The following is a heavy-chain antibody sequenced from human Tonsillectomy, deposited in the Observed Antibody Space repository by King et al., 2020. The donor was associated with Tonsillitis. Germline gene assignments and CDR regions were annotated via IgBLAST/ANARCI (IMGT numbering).Heavy chain of an antibody. Sequence: QLVQSGAEVKKPGESLRISCKGSGYSFTSYWISWVRQMPGKGLEWMGRIDPSDSYTNYSPSFQGHVTISADKSISTAYLQWSSLKASDTAMYYCATLAHDILTGYRSRFDYWGQGTLVTVSS. CDR3: ATLAHDILTGYRSRFDY. D-gene: IGHD3-9*01. CDR2: IDPSDSYT. CDR1: GYSFTSYW. J-gene: IGHJ4*02. V-gene: IGHV5-10-1*01.